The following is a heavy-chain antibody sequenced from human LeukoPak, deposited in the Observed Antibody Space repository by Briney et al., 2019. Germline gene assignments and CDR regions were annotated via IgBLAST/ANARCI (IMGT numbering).Heavy chain of an antibody. CDR3: ARTVYGDYVLLGD. J-gene: IGHJ4*02. CDR2: FDPEDGET. Sequence: ASVKVSCKVSGYTLTELSMHWVRQAPGKGLEWMGGFDPEDGETIYAQKFQGRVTMTRDTSTSTVYMELSSLRSEDTAVYYCARTVYGDYVLLGDWGQGTLVTVSS. CDR1: GYTLTELS. D-gene: IGHD4-17*01. V-gene: IGHV1-24*01.